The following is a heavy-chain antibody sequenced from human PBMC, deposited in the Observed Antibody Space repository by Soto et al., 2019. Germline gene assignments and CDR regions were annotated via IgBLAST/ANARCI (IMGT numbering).Heavy chain of an antibody. CDR1: GFTFSSYA. V-gene: IGHV3-30-3*01. CDR2: ISYDGSNK. CDR3: ARAMADRLLWFGELLSLPLSFDY. J-gene: IGHJ4*02. D-gene: IGHD3-10*01. Sequence: QVQLVESGGGVVQPGRSLRLSCAASGFTFSSYAMHWVRQAPGKGLEWVAVISYDGSNKYYADSVKGRFTISRDNSKNTLYLQMNSLRAEDTAVYYCARAMADRLLWFGELLSLPLSFDYWGQGTLVTVSS.